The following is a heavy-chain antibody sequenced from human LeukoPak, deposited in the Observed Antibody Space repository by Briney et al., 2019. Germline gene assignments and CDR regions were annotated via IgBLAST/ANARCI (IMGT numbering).Heavy chain of an antibody. CDR1: GFSVTSNY. Sequence: GGSLRLSCAASGFSVTSNYMTWFRQSPGKGLAWVSHIYADGTTFYTASAKGRFTLSRDNPQNTLFLQLSSLRVDDTAIYYCAKGTSGYYDVWGRGARVTVAA. J-gene: IGHJ2*01. CDR3: AKGTSGYYDV. D-gene: IGHD3-10*01. V-gene: IGHV3-53*01. CDR2: IYADGTT.